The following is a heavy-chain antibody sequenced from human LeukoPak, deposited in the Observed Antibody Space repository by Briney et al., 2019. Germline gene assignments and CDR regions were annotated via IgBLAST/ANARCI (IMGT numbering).Heavy chain of an antibody. CDR1: GFTFCSYA. Sequence: GGSLRLSCAASGFTFCSYAMSWVRQAPGKGLQCVSSISGSGGSTYYADPVKGRFTISRDNSKNTLYLQMNSLRADDTAVYYCAKESELLWFGELSYFDYWGQGTLVTVSS. J-gene: IGHJ4*02. CDR2: ISGSGGST. D-gene: IGHD3-10*01. CDR3: AKESELLWFGELSYFDY. V-gene: IGHV3-23*01.